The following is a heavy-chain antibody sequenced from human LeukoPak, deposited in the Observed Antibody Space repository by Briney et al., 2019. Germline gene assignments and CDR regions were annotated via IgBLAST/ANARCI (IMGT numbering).Heavy chain of an antibody. Sequence: GESLKISCKGSGYSFTTNWIGWVRQMPGKGLEWMGIIYPGDSDTRYSPSFQGQVTMSADTSINTAYLQWSSLKASDTAIYFCARGSGDPHLDYWGQGTLVTVSS. D-gene: IGHD2-15*01. J-gene: IGHJ4*02. CDR2: IYPGDSDT. CDR3: ARGSGDPHLDY. CDR1: GYSFTTNW. V-gene: IGHV5-51*01.